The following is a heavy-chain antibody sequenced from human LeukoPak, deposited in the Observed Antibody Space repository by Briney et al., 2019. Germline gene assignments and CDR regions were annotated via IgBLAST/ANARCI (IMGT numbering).Heavy chain of an antibody. J-gene: IGHJ4*02. CDR3: AGDRWPGAPDYLDS. V-gene: IGHV3-33*01. Sequence: GGSLRLSCAASGFTFSSYGMHWVRQAPGKGLEWVAVIWYDGSNKYYADSVKGRFTISRDNSKNTLYLQMNSLRAEDTAVYYCAGDRWPGAPDYLDSWGQGTLVAVSS. CDR2: IWYDGSNK. D-gene: IGHD4-23*01. CDR1: GFTFSSYG.